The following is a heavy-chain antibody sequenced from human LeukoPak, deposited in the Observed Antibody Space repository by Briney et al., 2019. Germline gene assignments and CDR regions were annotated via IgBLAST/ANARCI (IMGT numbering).Heavy chain of an antibody. Sequence: GASVKVSCKASRYTFTGYYMHWVRQAPGQGLKWMGWINPNSGDTNYAQKFQGRVTMTRDTSITTVYMELSRLRSDDTAVYFCASGWSITGWYNNWFDPWGQGTLVTVPS. CDR1: RYTFTGYY. J-gene: IGHJ5*02. CDR2: INPNSGDT. V-gene: IGHV1-2*02. CDR3: ASGWSITGWYNNWFDP. D-gene: IGHD6-19*01.